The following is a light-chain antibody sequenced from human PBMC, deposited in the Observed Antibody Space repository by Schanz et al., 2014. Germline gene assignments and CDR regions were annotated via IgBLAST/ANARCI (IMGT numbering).Light chain of an antibody. Sequence: EIVLTQSPGTLSLSPGERGTISCRASQSVDRNYFAWYQQRPGQAPRLLIYGASNRATGIPDRFSGSGSGTDFTLTISRLEPEDFAVYYCQHYDSAPLTFGGGTRVEF. CDR1: QSVDRNY. CDR3: QHYDSAPLT. V-gene: IGKV3-20*01. J-gene: IGKJ4*01. CDR2: GAS.